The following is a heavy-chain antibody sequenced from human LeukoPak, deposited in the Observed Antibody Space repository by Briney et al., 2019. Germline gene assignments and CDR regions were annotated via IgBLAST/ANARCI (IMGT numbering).Heavy chain of an antibody. Sequence: ASVKVSCTASGGAFSTYTFSWVRQAPGQGLEWMGGIIPFIDKRDYAQIFKGRVTITADESTSTVYMDLSSLRFEDTAVYYCARLAATTHFDSWGQGTLVTVSS. V-gene: IGHV1-69*01. CDR2: IIPFIDKR. J-gene: IGHJ5*01. CDR1: GGAFSTYT. CDR3: ARLAATTHFDS. D-gene: IGHD5-12*01.